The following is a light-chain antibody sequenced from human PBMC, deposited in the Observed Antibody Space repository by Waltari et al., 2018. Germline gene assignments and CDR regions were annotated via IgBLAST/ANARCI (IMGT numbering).Light chain of an antibody. CDR1: SEHSAYA. J-gene: IGLJ2*01. V-gene: IGLV4-69*01. Sequence: QLAVTQSPSVSASLGASVKLTRSLSSEHSAYAIAWHPHQPEKGPRFLMKIDGGGGHTKGDGIPDRFSGFSSWAERYLTISSLQYEDEAAYYCQTWDPDTVVFGGGTRLTV. CDR2: IDGGGGH. CDR3: QTWDPDTVV.